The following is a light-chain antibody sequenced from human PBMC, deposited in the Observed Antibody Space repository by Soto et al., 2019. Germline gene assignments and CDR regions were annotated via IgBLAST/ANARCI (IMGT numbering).Light chain of an antibody. CDR3: QSYYSSLSGV. CDR1: SSNIGAGYD. Sequence: QSVLTQPPSVSGAPGQRVTISCTGSSSNIGAGYDVHWYQQLPGTAPKLLIYGNSNRPSGVPDRFSGSKSGTSASLAITRLQAEDEADYYCQSYYSSLSGVFGGGTKVTVL. J-gene: IGLJ3*02. CDR2: GNS. V-gene: IGLV1-40*01.